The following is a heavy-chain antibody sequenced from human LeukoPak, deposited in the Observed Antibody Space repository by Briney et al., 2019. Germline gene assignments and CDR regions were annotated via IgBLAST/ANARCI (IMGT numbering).Heavy chain of an antibody. CDR1: GFTFSSYA. Sequence: PGGSLRLSCAASGFTFSSYAMSWVRQAPGKGLEWVSAISDSGGSTYYADSVKGRFTISRDNSKNTMCLQMNSLRAEDTAVYYCAKEGGTYNTGWYWFDPWGRGTLVTVSS. V-gene: IGHV3-23*01. CDR2: ISDSGGST. CDR3: AKEGGTYNTGWYWFDP. J-gene: IGHJ5*02. D-gene: IGHD6-19*01.